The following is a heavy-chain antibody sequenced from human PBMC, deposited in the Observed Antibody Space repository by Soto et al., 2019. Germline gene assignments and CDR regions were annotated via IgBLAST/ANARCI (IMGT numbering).Heavy chain of an antibody. V-gene: IGHV1-69*06. CDR3: ARGPNWGYRFDS. J-gene: IGHJ4*02. Sequence: QVQLVQSGAEVKKPGSSVKVSCEASGGTFSGHAISWVRQAPGQGPEWMGGLIPLFGTTQHAQNFQDRLTITADKSTHTAYMELTSLRFEDTAIYYCARGPNWGYRFDSWGQGTLVTVSS. CDR2: LIPLFGTT. CDR1: GGTFSGHA. D-gene: IGHD7-27*01.